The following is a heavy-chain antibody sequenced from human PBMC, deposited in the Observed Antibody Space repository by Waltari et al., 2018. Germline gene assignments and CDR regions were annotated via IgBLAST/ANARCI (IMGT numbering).Heavy chain of an antibody. J-gene: IGHJ4*02. CDR1: GFTFSSDA. Sequence: EVQLLESGGGLVQPGGSLRLSCAASGFTFSSDAMSWVRQAPGKGLEWVSAISGSGGSTYYADSVKGRFTISRDNSKNTLYLQMNSLRAEDTAVYYCAAQSFGVVMSDYWGQGTLVTVSS. CDR2: ISGSGGST. V-gene: IGHV3-23*01. D-gene: IGHD3-3*01. CDR3: AAQSFGVVMSDY.